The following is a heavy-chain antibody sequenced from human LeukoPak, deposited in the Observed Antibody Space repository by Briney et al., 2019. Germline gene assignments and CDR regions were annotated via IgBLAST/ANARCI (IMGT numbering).Heavy chain of an antibody. V-gene: IGHV3-74*01. CDR1: GFTFGSYW. D-gene: IGHD3-16*02. Sequence: GGSLRLSCAASGFTFGSYWMHWVRQAPGKGLVWVSRINSDGSSTSYADSVKGRFTISRDNAKNTLYLQMNSLRAEDTAVYYCARDRNDYDYVWGSYPYDAFDIWGQGTMVTVSS. CDR2: INSDGSST. CDR3: ARDRNDYDYVWGSYPYDAFDI. J-gene: IGHJ3*02.